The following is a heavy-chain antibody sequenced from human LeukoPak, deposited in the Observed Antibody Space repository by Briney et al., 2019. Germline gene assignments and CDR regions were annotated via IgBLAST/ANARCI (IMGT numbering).Heavy chain of an antibody. CDR2: INSDGSST. Sequence: GGSLRLTCAASGFTFSSYWMHWVRQAPGKGLVWVSRINSDGSSTSYADSVKGRFTISRDNAKNTLYLQMNSLRAEDTAVYYCTSSPVAGDYWGQGTLVTVSS. CDR3: TSSPVAGDY. D-gene: IGHD6-19*01. CDR1: GFTFSSYW. J-gene: IGHJ4*02. V-gene: IGHV3-74*01.